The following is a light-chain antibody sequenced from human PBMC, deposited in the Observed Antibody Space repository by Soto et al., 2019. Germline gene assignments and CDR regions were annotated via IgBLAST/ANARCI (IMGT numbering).Light chain of an antibody. Sequence: EIVLTQSPGTLSLSPGERATLSCRASQSVSSSYLAWYLQKPGQAPRLLIYGASSRATGIPDRFSGSGSGTDFTLTISRLEPEDFAVYYCQQYGSSPALTFGGGTKVEIK. CDR1: QSVSSSY. CDR3: QQYGSSPALT. V-gene: IGKV3-20*01. J-gene: IGKJ4*01. CDR2: GAS.